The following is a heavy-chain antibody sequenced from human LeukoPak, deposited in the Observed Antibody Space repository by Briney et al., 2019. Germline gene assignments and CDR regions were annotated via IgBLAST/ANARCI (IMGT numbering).Heavy chain of an antibody. Sequence: SETLSLTCTVSGGSISSGGYYWSWIRQHPGKGLEWIGYIYYSGSTNYNPSLKSRVTISVDTSKNQFSLKLSSVTAADTAVYYCARAPGFWGRDGSGSYWYDVWGQGTTVTVSS. D-gene: IGHD3-10*01. V-gene: IGHV4-61*08. CDR2: IYYSGST. J-gene: IGHJ6*02. CDR1: GGSISSGGYY. CDR3: ARAPGFWGRDGSGSYWYDV.